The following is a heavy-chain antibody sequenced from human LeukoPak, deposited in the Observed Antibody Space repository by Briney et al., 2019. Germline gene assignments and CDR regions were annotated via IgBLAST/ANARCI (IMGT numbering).Heavy chain of an antibody. CDR1: GYSISSDYY. CDR3: ASRHAYHVYGY. J-gene: IGHJ4*02. Sequence: PSETLSLTCAVSGYSISSDYYWDWIRPPPGKGLEWIGSIYYTGSTYYNSSLKSRVIISVDTSKNQFSLKLSSVTAADTAVYYCASRHAYHVYGYWGQGTLVTVSS. D-gene: IGHD5/OR15-5a*01. CDR2: IYYTGST. V-gene: IGHV4-38-2*01.